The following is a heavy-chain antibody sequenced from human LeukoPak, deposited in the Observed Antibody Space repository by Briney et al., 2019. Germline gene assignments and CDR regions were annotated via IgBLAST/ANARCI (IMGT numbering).Heavy chain of an antibody. J-gene: IGHJ4*02. V-gene: IGHV3-74*01. CDR3: ARDPSDGDFPLDY. D-gene: IGHD2-21*01. CDR1: GFNFSSYW. Sequence: PGGSLTLSCVASGFNFSSYWMHWVRQAPGKGLVWVSIINSDGSGTSYADSVKGRLTISRDNAKNTVYLQMNSLRAEDTAVYYCARDPSDGDFPLDYWGQGTLVTVSS. CDR2: INSDGSGT.